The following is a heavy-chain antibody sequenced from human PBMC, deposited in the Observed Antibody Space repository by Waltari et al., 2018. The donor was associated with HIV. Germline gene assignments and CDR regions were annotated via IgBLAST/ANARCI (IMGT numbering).Heavy chain of an antibody. Sequence: QVQLVQSGAEVKKPGASVKVACKASGYTFTGYYMPWVRQAPGQGLEWMGWINPNSGGTNYAQKFQGRVTMTRDTSITTAYMEVSSLRSDDTAVYYCARVPYYYDTSAYPDYWGQGTLVTVSS. CDR1: GYTFTGYY. CDR2: INPNSGGT. V-gene: IGHV1-2*02. CDR3: ARVPYYYDTSAYPDY. J-gene: IGHJ4*02. D-gene: IGHD3-22*01.